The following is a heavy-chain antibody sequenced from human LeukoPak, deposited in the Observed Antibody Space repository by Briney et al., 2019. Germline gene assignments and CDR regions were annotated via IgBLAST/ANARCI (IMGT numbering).Heavy chain of an antibody. D-gene: IGHD6-13*01. CDR2: INHSGST. CDR1: GGSFSGYY. Sequence: PSETLSLTCAVYGGSFSGYYWSWIRQPPGKGLEWIGEINHSGSTNYNPSLKSRVTISVDTSKNQFSLKLSSVTAADTAVYYCARSKIGPAGPHYFDYWGQGTLVTVSS. J-gene: IGHJ4*02. V-gene: IGHV4-34*01. CDR3: ARSKIGPAGPHYFDY.